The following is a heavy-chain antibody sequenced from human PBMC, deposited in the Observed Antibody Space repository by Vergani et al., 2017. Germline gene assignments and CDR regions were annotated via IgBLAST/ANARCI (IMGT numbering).Heavy chain of an antibody. Sequence: QVQLVQSGAEVKKPGSSVKVSCKASGGTFSSYTISWVRQAPGQGLEWMGRIIPILGIANYAQEFQGRVTITADKSTSTAYMELSSLRSEDTAVYYCAREGYCSSTSCQTDSYYYYGMDVWGQGTTVTVSS. CDR2: IIPILGIA. CDR1: GGTFSSYT. J-gene: IGHJ6*02. V-gene: IGHV1-69*08. CDR3: AREGYCSSTSCQTDSYYYYGMDV. D-gene: IGHD2-2*01.